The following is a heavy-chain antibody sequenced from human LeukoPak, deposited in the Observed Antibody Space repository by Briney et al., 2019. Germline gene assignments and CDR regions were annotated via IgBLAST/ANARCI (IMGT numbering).Heavy chain of an antibody. CDR1: GFTFSSYS. CDR2: ISSSSSYI. V-gene: IGHV3-21*01. D-gene: IGHD1-7*01. CDR3: ARGAGWKYLDAFDI. J-gene: IGHJ3*02. Sequence: GGSLRLSCAASGFTFSSYSMKWVRQAPGKGLEWVSSISSSSSYIDHADSVKGRFTISRDNAKNSLFLQMNSLRVEDTAVYYCARGAGWKYLDAFDIWGQGTMVTVSS.